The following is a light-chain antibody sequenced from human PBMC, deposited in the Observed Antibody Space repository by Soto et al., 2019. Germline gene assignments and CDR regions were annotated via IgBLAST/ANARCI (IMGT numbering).Light chain of an antibody. CDR1: QSISNW. V-gene: IGKV1-5*03. Sequence: DIQMTQSPSTLSASVGDRVTITCRASQSISNWLAWYQQKPGKAPKILIYKTSSLESGVPSRFSGSGSGTEFTLTISSLQPEDCATYYCQQLNSYLITFGQGTRLEI. CDR3: QQLNSYLIT. J-gene: IGKJ5*01. CDR2: KTS.